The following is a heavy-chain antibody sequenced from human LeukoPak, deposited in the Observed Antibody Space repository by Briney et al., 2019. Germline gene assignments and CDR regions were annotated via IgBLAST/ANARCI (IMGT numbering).Heavy chain of an antibody. D-gene: IGHD3-16*02. Sequence: SATLSLTCTVSGGSISSPTYYWAWIRQPPGQELEWIKTIHYSGSTYDHPSPKSRFTMSVDTSKNQFFLKLSSVTAADTAVYYCARLGGYHDPPDYWGQGTLVTVSS. V-gene: IGHV4-39*01. CDR2: IHYSGST. CDR3: ARLGGYHDPPDY. J-gene: IGHJ4*02. CDR1: GGSISSPTYY.